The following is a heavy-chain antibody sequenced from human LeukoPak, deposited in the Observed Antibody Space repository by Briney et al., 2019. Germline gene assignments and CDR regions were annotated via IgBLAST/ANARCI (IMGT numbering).Heavy chain of an antibody. V-gene: IGHV1-2*02. Sequence: ASVKVSCKASGYTFTGYYMHWVRQAPGQGLEWLGWINPNSGGTNYAQKFQGRVTMTRDTSISTAYMELSRLRSDDTAVYYCARDRVDTAMADGSWFDPWGQGTLVTVSS. CDR1: GYTFTGYY. CDR2: INPNSGGT. CDR3: ARDRVDTAMADGSWFDP. J-gene: IGHJ5*02. D-gene: IGHD5-18*01.